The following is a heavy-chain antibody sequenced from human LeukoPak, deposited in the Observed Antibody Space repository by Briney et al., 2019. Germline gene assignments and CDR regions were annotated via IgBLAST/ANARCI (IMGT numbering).Heavy chain of an antibody. V-gene: IGHV3-30*02. Sequence: GGSLRLSCAASGFTFSSYGMHWVRQAPGKGLEWVAFIRYDGSNKYYADSVKGRFTISRDNSKNTLYLQMNSLRAEDTAVYYCAKPEYYYDSSGYYGRYFDYWGQGTLVTVSS. J-gene: IGHJ4*02. CDR3: AKPEYYYDSSGYYGRYFDY. CDR2: IRYDGSNK. D-gene: IGHD3-22*01. CDR1: GFTFSSYG.